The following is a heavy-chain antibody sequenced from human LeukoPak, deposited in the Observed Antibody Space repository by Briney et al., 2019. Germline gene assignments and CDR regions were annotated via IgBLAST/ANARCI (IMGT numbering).Heavy chain of an antibody. J-gene: IGHJ4*02. CDR2: IYYSGST. Sequence: SETLSLTRTVSGGSIRSNYWSWIRQPPGKGLEWIGYIYYSGSTYYNPSLRSRVTISVDTSKNQFSLKLSSVTAADTAVYYCAREGYYDSSGYSDYWGQGTLVTVSS. CDR1: GGSIRSNY. CDR3: AREGYYDSSGYSDY. V-gene: IGHV4-59*06. D-gene: IGHD3-22*01.